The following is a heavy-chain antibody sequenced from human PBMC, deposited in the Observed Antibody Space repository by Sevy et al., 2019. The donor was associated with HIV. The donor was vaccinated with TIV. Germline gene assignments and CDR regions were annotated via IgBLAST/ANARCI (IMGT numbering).Heavy chain of an antibody. CDR3: ARDVDDRYFDY. V-gene: IGHV3-53*01. D-gene: IGHD3-22*01. CDR1: GFTVSSNY. CDR2: IYSGGST. Sequence: QLGGSLRLSCAASGFTVSSNYMSWVRQAPGKGLEWVSVIYSGGSTYYADSVKGRFTISRDNSKNTLYLQMNSLRAEDTAVYYCARDVDDRYFDYWGQGTLVTVSS. J-gene: IGHJ4*02.